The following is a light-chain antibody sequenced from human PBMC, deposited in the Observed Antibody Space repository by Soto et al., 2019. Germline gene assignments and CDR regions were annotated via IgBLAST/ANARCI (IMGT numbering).Light chain of an antibody. CDR1: SSDVGAYNY. J-gene: IGLJ2*01. CDR3: SSFAGSRVLV. V-gene: IGLV2-14*01. Sequence: QSALTQPASVSGSPGQSITISCTGTSSDVGAYNYVSWYQQHPGKPPQLIIYEVSDRPSGVSNRFSGSKSGNTVSLTISGLQAEDEAVYYCSSFAGSRVLVLGGGTKLIVL. CDR2: EVS.